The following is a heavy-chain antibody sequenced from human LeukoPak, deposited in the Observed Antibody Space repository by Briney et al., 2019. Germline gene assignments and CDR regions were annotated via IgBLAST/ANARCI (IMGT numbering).Heavy chain of an antibody. Sequence: SQTLSLTCTVSGGSTSSGSYYWSWIRQPAGKGLEWIGRIYTSGSTNYNPSLKSRVTISIDTSKNQFSLKLSSVTAADTAVYYCASRSHYYGSGMGFDPWGQGTLVTVSS. D-gene: IGHD3-10*01. CDR1: GGSTSSGSYY. CDR2: IYTSGST. CDR3: ASRSHYYGSGMGFDP. V-gene: IGHV4-61*02. J-gene: IGHJ5*02.